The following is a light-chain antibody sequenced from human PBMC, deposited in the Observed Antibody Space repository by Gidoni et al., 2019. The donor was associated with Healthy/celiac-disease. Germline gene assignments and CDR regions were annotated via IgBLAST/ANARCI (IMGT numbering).Light chain of an antibody. J-gene: IGKJ1*01. CDR1: QGISCS. V-gene: IGKV1-12*01. CDR3: LQANSFPWT. CDR2: AAS. Sequence: IHMTQSPSSVSASVGYRVTIACRASQGISCSLAWNQQKPGKAPKLLIYAASSLQSGVPSRFSGSGSGTDFTLTISSLQTEDFATDYCLQANSFPWTFXQXTKVEIK.